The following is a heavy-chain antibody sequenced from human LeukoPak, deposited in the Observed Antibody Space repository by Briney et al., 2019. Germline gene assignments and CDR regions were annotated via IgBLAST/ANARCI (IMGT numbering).Heavy chain of an antibody. V-gene: IGHV3-48*03. J-gene: IGHJ4*02. CDR2: ISSSGSTI. CDR1: GFTFSSYE. CDR3: ARAPGWLVYGGGDY. Sequence: GGSLRLSCAASGFTFSSYEMNWVRQAPGKGLEWVSYISSSGSTIYYADSVKGRFTIPRDNAKNSLYLQMNSLRAEDTAVYYCARAPGWLVYGGGDYWGQGTLVTVSS. D-gene: IGHD6-19*01.